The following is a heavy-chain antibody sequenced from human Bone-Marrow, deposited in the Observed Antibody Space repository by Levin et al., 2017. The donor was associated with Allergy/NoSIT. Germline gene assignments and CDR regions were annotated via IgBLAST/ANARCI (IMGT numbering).Heavy chain of an antibody. V-gene: IGHV4-59*01. CDR2: LSSSGRS. J-gene: IGHJ6*03. Sequence: SETLSLTCTVSGGSISGSYWSWIRQTPGKGLEWLGYLSSSGRSNYNPSLKSRVTLSLDASKNQFSLKLTSVTAADTGLYYCARDLVLAATPYYYYYMDVRGKGTTVTVSS. CDR1: GGSISGSY. D-gene: IGHD2-15*01. CDR3: ARDLVLAATPYYYYYMDV.